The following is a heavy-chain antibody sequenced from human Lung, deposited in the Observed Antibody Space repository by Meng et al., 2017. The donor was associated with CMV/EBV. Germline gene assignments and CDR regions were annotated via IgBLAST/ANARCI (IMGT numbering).Heavy chain of an antibody. Sequence: GESXKISCAASGFTFANAWMSWVRQSPGKGLEWVARVRSGGGTTEYAAPVRGRFSISRDDSYNTLYLQMNSLKTEDTAIYYCATDRPEVLAQFDYWGPGTLVTFSS. CDR2: VRSGGGTT. CDR1: GFTFANAW. V-gene: IGHV3-15*01. D-gene: IGHD3-3*02. CDR3: ATDRPEVLAQFDY. J-gene: IGHJ4*01.